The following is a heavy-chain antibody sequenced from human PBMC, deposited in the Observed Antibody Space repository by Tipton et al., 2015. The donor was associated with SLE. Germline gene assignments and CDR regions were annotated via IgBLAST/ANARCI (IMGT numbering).Heavy chain of an antibody. CDR3: ARRVSGWSYMDV. Sequence: TLSLTCTVSGGSISSHYWSWIRQPPGKGLEWIGYIYYSGSTYYNPSLKSRVTISVDTSKDQFSLKLSSVTAADTAVYYCARRVSGWSYMDVWGQGTTVTVS. CDR2: IYYSGST. V-gene: IGHV4-59*11. CDR1: GGSISSHY. D-gene: IGHD6-19*01. J-gene: IGHJ6*02.